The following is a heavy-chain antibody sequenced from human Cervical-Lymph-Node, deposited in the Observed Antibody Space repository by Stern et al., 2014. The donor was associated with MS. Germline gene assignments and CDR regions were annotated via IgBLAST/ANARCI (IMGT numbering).Heavy chain of an antibody. D-gene: IGHD3-22*01. CDR3: AREFSYDSSGYYFYY. CDR1: GGTFSSYA. J-gene: IGHJ4*02. CDR2: IVPIFGTA. V-gene: IGHV1-69*01. Sequence: VQLEESGAEVKKPGSSVKVSCKASGGTFSSYAISWVRQAPGQGLEWMGGIVPIFGTANYAHKFQGRVTITADESPSTAYMELSSLRSEDTAVYYCAREFSYDSSGYYFYYWGQGTLVTVSS.